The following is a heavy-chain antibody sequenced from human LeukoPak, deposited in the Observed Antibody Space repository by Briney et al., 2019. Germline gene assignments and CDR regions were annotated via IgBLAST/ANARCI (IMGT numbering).Heavy chain of an antibody. CDR3: AKEAHYYDFWSGSANWFDP. J-gene: IGHJ5*02. CDR1: GFTFSSYG. CDR2: IWYDGSNK. D-gene: IGHD3-3*01. Sequence: PGGSLRLSCAASGFTFSSYGMHWVRQAPGKGLEWVAVIWYDGSNKYYADSVKGRFTISRDNSKNTLYLQMNSLRAEDTAVYYCAKEAHYYDFWSGSANWFDPWGQGTLVTVSS. V-gene: IGHV3-33*06.